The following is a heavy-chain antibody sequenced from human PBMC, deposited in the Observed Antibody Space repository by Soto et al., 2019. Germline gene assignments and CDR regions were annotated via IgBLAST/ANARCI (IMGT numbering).Heavy chain of an antibody. D-gene: IGHD6-6*01. CDR2: INPNSGGT. V-gene: IGHV1-2*04. CDR1: GYTFTCYY. CDR3: ASANSSSFGFDD. J-gene: IGHJ4*02. Sequence: GASVKVSCKASGYTFTCYYMHWVRQAPGQGLEWMGWINPNSGGTNYAQKFQGWVTMTRDTSISTAYMELSRLRSDDTAVYYCASANSSSFGFDDWGQGTLVTVSS.